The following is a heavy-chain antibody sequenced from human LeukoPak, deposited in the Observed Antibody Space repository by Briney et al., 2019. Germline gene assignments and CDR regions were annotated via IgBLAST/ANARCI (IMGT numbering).Heavy chain of an antibody. CDR3: ARDVWFGDYRWFDP. V-gene: IGHV3-48*03. J-gene: IGHJ5*02. CDR2: ISSSGRNI. CDR1: GFTFSNYE. D-gene: IGHD3-10*01. Sequence: GGSLRLSCAASGFTFSNYELNWVRQAPGKGLEWVSYISSSGRNIYYADSVKGRFTISRDNSKNTLYLQMSSLRAEDTAVYFCARDVWFGDYRWFDPWGQGTLVIVSS.